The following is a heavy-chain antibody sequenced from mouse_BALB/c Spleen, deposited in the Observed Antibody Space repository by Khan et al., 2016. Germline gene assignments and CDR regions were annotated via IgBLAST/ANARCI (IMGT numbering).Heavy chain of an antibody. J-gene: IGHJ3*01. CDR3: AEDYYGSNCFAY. V-gene: IGHV9-3*02. CDR2: INTNTGEP. CDR1: GYTFTNYG. Sequence: QIQLVQSGPELMKPGETVKISCKASGYTFTNYGMNWVKQAPGKGLKWMGWINTNTGEPTYAEEFKGRFAFSLDTSASTAYLQINNLKNEDTATYCCAEDYYGSNCFAYWGQGTLVTVSA. D-gene: IGHD1-1*01.